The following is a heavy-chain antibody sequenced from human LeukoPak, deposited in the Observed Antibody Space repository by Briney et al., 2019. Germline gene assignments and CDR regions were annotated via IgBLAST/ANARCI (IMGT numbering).Heavy chain of an antibody. CDR3: ARVTVTAVAIDY. D-gene: IGHD6-19*01. V-gene: IGHV3-53*01. CDR2: IYSGGST. CDR1: GFTVSSNH. J-gene: IGHJ4*02. Sequence: PGGSLRLSCAASGFTVSSNHMSWVRQAPGRGLEWVSVIYSGGSTYYADSVKGRFTISRDNSKNTLYLQMNSLRAEDTAVYYCARVTVTAVAIDYWGQGTLVTVSS.